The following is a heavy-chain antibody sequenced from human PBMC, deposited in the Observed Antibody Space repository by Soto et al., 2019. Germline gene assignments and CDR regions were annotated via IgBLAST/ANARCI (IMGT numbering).Heavy chain of an antibody. CDR2: IYYSGTS. J-gene: IGHJ4*02. CDR3: ARHAIGVVVPAAIRN. V-gene: IGHV4-39*01. CDR1: GGSISSSSYY. Sequence: PSETLSLTCVVSGGSISSSSYYWDWIRQPLGKGLEWIGTIYYSGTSNYNPSLTGRVTISVDTSKNQFSLKLTSVTAADTAVYYCARHAIGVVVPAAIRNWGQGSLVTVSS. D-gene: IGHD2-15*01.